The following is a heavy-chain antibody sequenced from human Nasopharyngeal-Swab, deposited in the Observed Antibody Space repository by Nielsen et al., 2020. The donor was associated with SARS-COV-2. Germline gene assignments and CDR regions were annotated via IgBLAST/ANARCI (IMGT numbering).Heavy chain of an antibody. CDR1: GFIFSDSA. CDR2: IGDKDHNYAT. J-gene: IGHJ4*02. V-gene: IGHV3-73*01. CDR3: TTDFYFDY. Sequence: GEYLKISCAASGFIFSDSAIHWVRQASGKGLEWVGRIGDKDHNYATTYGAPVQGRFTITRDDSKNTAFLQMDSLKPEDTALYYCTTDFYFDYWGQGTLVTVSS.